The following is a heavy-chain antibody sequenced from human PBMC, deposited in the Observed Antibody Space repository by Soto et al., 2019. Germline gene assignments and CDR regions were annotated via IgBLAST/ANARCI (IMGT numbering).Heavy chain of an antibody. J-gene: IGHJ3*02. CDR2: IDYSGRT. CDR1: GGSIGTYY. Sequence: KPSETLSLTCTVSGGSIGTYYWSWIRQPPGKGLEWIGYIDYSGRTDQNPSLKSRVTVSLDTPKIQFSLKIRSVTTADTAVYYCARGRRSSGRHDAFDIWGQGTMVTVS. V-gene: IGHV4-59*01. D-gene: IGHD6-19*01. CDR3: ARGRRSSGRHDAFDI.